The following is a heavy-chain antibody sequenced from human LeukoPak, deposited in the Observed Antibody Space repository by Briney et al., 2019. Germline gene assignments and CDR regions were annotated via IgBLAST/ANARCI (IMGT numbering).Heavy chain of an antibody. Sequence: AGGSLRLSCAASGFTFDDYAMHWVRQGPGKGLEWVSGISWNSDSIGYADSVKGRFTISRDNTKNSLYLQMNSLRAEDTAVYYCARVFIGDYGDYQFDYWGQGTLVTVSS. J-gene: IGHJ4*02. CDR2: ISWNSDSI. V-gene: IGHV3-9*01. D-gene: IGHD4-17*01. CDR1: GFTFDDYA. CDR3: ARVFIGDYGDYQFDY.